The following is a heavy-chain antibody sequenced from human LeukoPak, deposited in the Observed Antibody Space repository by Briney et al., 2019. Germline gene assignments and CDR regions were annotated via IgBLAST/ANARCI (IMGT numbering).Heavy chain of an antibody. Sequence: PSQTLSLTCAVSGGSISSGGYSWSWIRQPPGKGLEWIGYIYHSGSTYYNPSLKSRVTISVDRSKNQFSLKLSSVTAADTAVYYCARAFDSFWYFDLWGRGTLVTVSS. CDR2: IYHSGST. D-gene: IGHD3-22*01. CDR1: GGSISSGGYS. CDR3: ARAFDSFWYFDL. V-gene: IGHV4-30-2*01. J-gene: IGHJ2*01.